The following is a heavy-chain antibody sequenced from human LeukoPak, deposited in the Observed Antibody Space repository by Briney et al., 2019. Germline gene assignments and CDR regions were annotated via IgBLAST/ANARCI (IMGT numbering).Heavy chain of an antibody. Sequence: GASVKVSCKASGYTFTSYDINWVRQATGQGLEWMGWMNPNSGNTGYAQKFQGRVTMTRNTSISTAYMELSSLRSEDTAVYYCARGSRLYDFWSGYWFSASPPPVPFDPWGQGTLVTVSS. CDR2: MNPNSGNT. J-gene: IGHJ5*02. CDR3: ARGSRLYDFWSGYWFSASPPPVPFDP. CDR1: GYTFTSYD. D-gene: IGHD3-3*01. V-gene: IGHV1-8*01.